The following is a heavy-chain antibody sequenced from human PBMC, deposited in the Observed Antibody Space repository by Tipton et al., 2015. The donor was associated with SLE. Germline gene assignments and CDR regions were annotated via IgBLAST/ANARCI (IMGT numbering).Heavy chain of an antibody. CDR3: ARALCGGDCLEAGFDY. V-gene: IGHV4-59*01. CDR1: GGSINRNY. D-gene: IGHD2-21*01. CDR2: VYYSGST. J-gene: IGHJ4*02. Sequence: TLSLTCTVSGGSINRNYWSWIRQPPGKGLEWIGYVYYSGSTNYNPSLKSRVTISMDTSKNQFSLKLSSVTAADTAVYYCARALCGGDCLEAGFDYWGQGTLVTVSS.